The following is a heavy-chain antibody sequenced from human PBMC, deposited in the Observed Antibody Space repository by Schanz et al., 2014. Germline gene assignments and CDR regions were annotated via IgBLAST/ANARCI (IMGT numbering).Heavy chain of an antibody. V-gene: IGHV3-53*01. D-gene: IGHD2-21*01. CDR2: ISSDETVT. CDR3: AKGQLLSYYFDY. Sequence: EVQLVESGGGLIQPGGSLRLSCAVSGFSVSTNYMSWVRQAPGKGLEWVAVISSDETVTYYIDSVKGRFTISRDNAKNLVYLQMNSLRAEDTAVYYCAKGQLLSYYFDYWGQGTLVTVSS. J-gene: IGHJ4*02. CDR1: GFSVSTNY.